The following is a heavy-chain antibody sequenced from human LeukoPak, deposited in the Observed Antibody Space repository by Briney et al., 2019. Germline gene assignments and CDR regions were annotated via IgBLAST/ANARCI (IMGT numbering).Heavy chain of an antibody. D-gene: IGHD3-10*01. Sequence: GGSLRLSCAASGFTFSSYSMNWLRQAPGKGLEWVSSISSSSSYIYYADSVKGRFTISRDNAKNSLYLQMNSLRAEDTAVYCCARDRAAYGSGSHAVIDYWGQGTLVTVSS. J-gene: IGHJ4*02. CDR3: ARDRAAYGSGSHAVIDY. V-gene: IGHV3-21*01. CDR2: ISSSSSYI. CDR1: GFTFSSYS.